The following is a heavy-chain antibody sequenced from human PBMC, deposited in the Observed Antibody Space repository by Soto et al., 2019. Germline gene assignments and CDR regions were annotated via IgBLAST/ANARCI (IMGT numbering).Heavy chain of an antibody. CDR1: GYSFTNHW. D-gene: IGHD3-3*01. Sequence: PGEPLKISCKASGYSFTNHWINWVRQLPGKGLEWMGKIDPSDSYINYSPSFQDHIVISTDRSITTAYLLWSSLKASDSAMYYCARGSSILGFDSWGQGTLVTVSS. V-gene: IGHV5-10-1*01. J-gene: IGHJ5*01. CDR3: ARGSSILGFDS. CDR2: IDPSDSYI.